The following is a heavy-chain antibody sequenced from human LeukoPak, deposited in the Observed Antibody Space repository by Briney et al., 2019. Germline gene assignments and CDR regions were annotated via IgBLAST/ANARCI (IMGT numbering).Heavy chain of an antibody. V-gene: IGHV4-59*01. Sequence: SETLSLTCTVSGGSISSYYWSWIRQPPGKGLEWIGYIHYSGSTNYNPSLKSRVTISVDTSKNQFSLKLSSVTAADTAVYYCARGGSYYYDSIIDYWGQGTLVTVSS. CDR2: IHYSGST. D-gene: IGHD3-22*01. CDR3: ARGGSYYYDSIIDY. J-gene: IGHJ4*02. CDR1: GGSISSYY.